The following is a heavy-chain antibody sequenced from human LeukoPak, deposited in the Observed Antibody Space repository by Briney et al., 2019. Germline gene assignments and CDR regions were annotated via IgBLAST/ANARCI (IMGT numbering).Heavy chain of an antibody. Sequence: GGSLRLSRAASGFTFSSYGMHWVRQAPGKGLEWVAVISYDGSNKYYADSVKGRFTISRDNSKNTLYLQMNSLRAEDTAVYYCAKGGYGSGSYMPFDYWGQGTLVTVSS. V-gene: IGHV3-30*18. J-gene: IGHJ4*02. CDR3: AKGGYGSGSYMPFDY. D-gene: IGHD3-10*01. CDR2: ISYDGSNK. CDR1: GFTFSSYG.